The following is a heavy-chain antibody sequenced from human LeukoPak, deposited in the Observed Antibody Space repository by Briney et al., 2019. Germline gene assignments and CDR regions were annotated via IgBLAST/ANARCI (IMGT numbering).Heavy chain of an antibody. Sequence: PSETLSLTCTVSGGSISRSSYYWSWIRQPPGKGLEWIGYIYYSGSTIYNPSLKSRVTISVDTSKNQFSLKLSSVTAADTAVYYCARTGYSSSWYYFDYWGQGTLVTVSS. J-gene: IGHJ4*02. CDR3: ARTGYSSSWYYFDY. CDR1: GGSISRSSYY. V-gene: IGHV4-61*01. CDR2: IYYSGST. D-gene: IGHD6-13*01.